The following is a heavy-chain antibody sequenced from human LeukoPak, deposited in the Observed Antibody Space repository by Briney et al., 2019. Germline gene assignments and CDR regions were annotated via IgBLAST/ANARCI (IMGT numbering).Heavy chain of an antibody. CDR3: ARGDSGYDFAPFDY. J-gene: IGHJ4*02. D-gene: IGHD5-12*01. V-gene: IGHV1-18*01. Sequence: SVKVSCKASGYTFTRYGIIWLRQPPGQGLEWMGWISTNNGNTNYAQKLQGRVTMTTDTSTSTAYMELRSLRSDDTAVYYCARGDSGYDFAPFDYWGQGTLVTVSS. CDR2: ISTNNGNT. CDR1: GYTFTRYG.